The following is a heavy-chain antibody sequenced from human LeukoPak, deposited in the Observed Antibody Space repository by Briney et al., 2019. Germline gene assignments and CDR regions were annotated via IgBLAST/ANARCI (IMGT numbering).Heavy chain of an antibody. CDR1: GFTLSSYA. CDR2: IYSGGST. J-gene: IGHJ4*02. D-gene: IGHD5-12*01. Sequence: GGSLRLSCAASGFTLSSYAMTWVRQAPGKGLEWVSLIYSGGSTYYADSVKGRFTISRDNSKNTLYLQMNSLRAEDTAVYCCARGPSGYHNTGGQGTLVTVSS. CDR3: ARGPSGYHNT. V-gene: IGHV3-66*01.